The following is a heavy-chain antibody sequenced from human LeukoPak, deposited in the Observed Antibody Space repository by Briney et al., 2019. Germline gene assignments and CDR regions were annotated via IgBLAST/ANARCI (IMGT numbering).Heavy chain of an antibody. CDR2: IYYSGST. CDR1: GGSISSGGYY. D-gene: IGHD1-1*01. V-gene: IGHV4-31*03. CDR3: ARAQTGTTKYYYYGMDV. J-gene: IGHJ6*02. Sequence: PSQTLSLTCTVSGGSISSGGYYWSWIRQHPGKGLEWIGYIYYSGSTYYNPSFKSRVTISVDTSKNQFSLKLSSVTAADTAVYYCARAQTGTTKYYYYGMDVWGQGTTVTVSS.